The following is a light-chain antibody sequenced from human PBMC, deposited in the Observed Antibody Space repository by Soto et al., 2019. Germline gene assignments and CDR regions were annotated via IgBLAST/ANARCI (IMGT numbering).Light chain of an antibody. J-gene: IGLJ1*01. CDR3: QVWDSSFYV. V-gene: IGLV3-21*04. CDR2: YDS. Sequence: SYELTQPPSVSVDPGKTARITCGGNNIGSKSVHWYQQKPGQAPVLVIYYDSDRPSGIPERFSGSNSGNTATLTISRVEAGDEADYYCQVWDSSFYVFGTGTKVTVL. CDR1: NIGSKS.